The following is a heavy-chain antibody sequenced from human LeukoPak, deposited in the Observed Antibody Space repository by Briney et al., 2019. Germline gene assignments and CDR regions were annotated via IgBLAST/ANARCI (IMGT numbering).Heavy chain of an antibody. D-gene: IGHD3-3*01. Sequence: GGSLRLSCAASGFTFSDYYMSWIRQAPGKGLEWVSYISSSGSTIYYADSVKGRFTISRDNAKNSLYLQMNSLRAEDTAVYYCAVRENVFWSGVDYWGQGTLVTVSS. J-gene: IGHJ4*02. CDR2: ISSSGSTI. CDR3: AVRENVFWSGVDY. V-gene: IGHV3-11*01. CDR1: GFTFSDYY.